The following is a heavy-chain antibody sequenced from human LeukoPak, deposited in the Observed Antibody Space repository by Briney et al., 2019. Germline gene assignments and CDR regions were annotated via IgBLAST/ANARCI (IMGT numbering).Heavy chain of an antibody. V-gene: IGHV3-23*01. CDR3: AKWSHVSSGYLWDAFDI. Sequence: GGSLRLSCAASGFTFSSYAMSWVRQAPGKGLEWVSAISGSGGSTYYADSVKGRFTISRDNSKNTLYLQMNSLRAEDTAVYYCAKWSHVSSGYLWDAFDIWGQGTMVTVSS. J-gene: IGHJ3*02. CDR2: ISGSGGST. CDR1: GFTFSSYA. D-gene: IGHD3-22*01.